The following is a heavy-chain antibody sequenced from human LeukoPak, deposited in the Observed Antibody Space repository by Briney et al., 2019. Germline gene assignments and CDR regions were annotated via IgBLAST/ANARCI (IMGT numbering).Heavy chain of an antibody. CDR1: GYTFTSYD. J-gene: IGHJ3*02. D-gene: IGHD5-24*01. V-gene: IGHV1-8*03. Sequence: ASVKVSCKASGYTFTSYDINWVRQATGQGLEWMGWMNPNSGNTGYAQKFQGRVTITRNTSISTAYMELSSLRSEDTAVYYCASGHTTNNKGTRWLQLGAFDIWGQGTMVTVSS. CDR3: ASGHTTNNKGTRWLQLGAFDI. CDR2: MNPNSGNT.